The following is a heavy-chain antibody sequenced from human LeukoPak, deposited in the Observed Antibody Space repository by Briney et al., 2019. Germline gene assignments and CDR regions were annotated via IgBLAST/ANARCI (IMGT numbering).Heavy chain of an antibody. CDR1: GYSISSGYY. CDR2: IHHGGNT. CDR3: ARWLGNGFDM. V-gene: IGHV4-38-2*02. D-gene: IGHD6-19*01. J-gene: IGHJ3*02. Sequence: SETPSLTCTVSGYSISSGYYWDWIRQSPGKGLEWIGSIHHGGNTYYNPSLMSRVSMSIDTSKNQCSLNLSSVTAADTAVFYCARWLGNGFDMWGRGTMVTVSS.